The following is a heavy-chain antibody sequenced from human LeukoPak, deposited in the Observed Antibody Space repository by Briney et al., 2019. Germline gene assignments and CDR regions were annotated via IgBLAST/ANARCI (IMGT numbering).Heavy chain of an antibody. Sequence: PGGSLRLSCAASGFTFSRFSMNWVRQAPGKGLEWVSVIYSGGSTYYADSVKGRFTISRDNSKNTLYLQMNSLRAEDTAVYYCARGGSSGWYGEFDYWGQGTLVTVSS. CDR3: ARGGSSGWYGEFDY. CDR2: IYSGGST. J-gene: IGHJ4*02. V-gene: IGHV3-66*02. CDR1: GFTFSRFS. D-gene: IGHD6-19*01.